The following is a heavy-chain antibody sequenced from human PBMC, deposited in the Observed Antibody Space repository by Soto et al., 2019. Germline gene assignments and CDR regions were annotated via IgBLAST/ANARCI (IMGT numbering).Heavy chain of an antibody. CDR2: INVDSTT. CDR3: AKNYYFDY. Sequence: EEQLLESGGGLVQPGGSLRLSCVASGFTFSNYAMSWVRQAQGKGLEWVSSINVDSTTYYADSVKCRFTISRDNSKNKLYLQMNSLRAEDTAVYYCAKNYYFDYWGQGTLVTVSS. J-gene: IGHJ4*02. V-gene: IGHV3-23*01. CDR1: GFTFSNYA.